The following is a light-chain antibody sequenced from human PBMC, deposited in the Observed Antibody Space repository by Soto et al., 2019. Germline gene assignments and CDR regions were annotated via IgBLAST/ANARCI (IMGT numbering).Light chain of an antibody. CDR2: KAS. CDR1: QSISSW. CDR3: QQCNIYLPT. V-gene: IGKV1-5*03. J-gene: IGKJ1*01. Sequence: DIQMTQSPSTLSASVGDRVTITCRASQSISSWLAWYQQKPGKAPKVLIYKASNLQRGVPARFSGSGSGTDFTLTVSSLQPDDVATYYCQQCNIYLPTFGYGTTGDIK.